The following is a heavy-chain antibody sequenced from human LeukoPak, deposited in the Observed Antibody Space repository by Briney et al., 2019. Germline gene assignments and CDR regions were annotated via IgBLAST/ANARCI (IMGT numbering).Heavy chain of an antibody. V-gene: IGHV4-59*01. CDR3: ARENPNNWNYVVYFDY. CDR1: GGSISSYY. D-gene: IGHD1-7*01. CDR2: IYYNEST. Sequence: SETLSLTCTVSGGSISSYYWSWIRQPPGKGLEWIGKIYYNESTNYNPSLKSRVSLSIDTSKNQFSLRVSSVTAADTAVYYCARENPNNWNYVVYFDYWGQGTLVTVSS. J-gene: IGHJ4*02.